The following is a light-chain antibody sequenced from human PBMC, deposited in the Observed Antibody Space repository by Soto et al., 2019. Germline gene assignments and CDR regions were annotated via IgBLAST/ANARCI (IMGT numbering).Light chain of an antibody. CDR3: SSYARNRDIL. V-gene: IGLV2-8*01. CDR1: SSDVGGYNY. J-gene: IGLJ3*02. CDR2: DVS. Sequence: QSVLTQPPSASGSPGQSVAISCTGTSSDVGGYNYVSWYQQHPGKAPKLMIYDVSKRPSGVPDRFSGSKSGNTASLTVSGLQAEDEADYYCSSYARNRDILFGGGTQLTVL.